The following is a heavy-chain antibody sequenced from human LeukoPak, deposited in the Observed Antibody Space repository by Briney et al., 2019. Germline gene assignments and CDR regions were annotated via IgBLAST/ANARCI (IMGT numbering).Heavy chain of an antibody. D-gene: IGHD3-3*01. CDR2: AGSSGSPM. J-gene: IGHJ4*02. CDR3: ARTGFDLWSGYYGARYFFDY. V-gene: IGHV3-11*01. Sequence: GSLRLSCAASGFTFSDYYMSWIRQAPGKGLEWISYAGSSGSPMNYADSVKGRFTISKDNAKNSLYLQMNSLRAEDTAMYYRARTGFDLWSGYYGARYFFDYWGQGTLVTVSS. CDR1: GFTFSDYY.